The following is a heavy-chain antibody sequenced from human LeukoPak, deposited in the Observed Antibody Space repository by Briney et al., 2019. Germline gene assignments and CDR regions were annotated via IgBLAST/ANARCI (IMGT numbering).Heavy chain of an antibody. V-gene: IGHV4-4*07. CDR3: ARVSRGCSSTSCSNWFDP. Sequence: SEALSLTCAVSGGSISGYYWSWIREPAGKGLEWIARIYTSGSTNYNPSLKSRVTMSVYTSTNQFSLKLSSVTAADTAVYYCARVSRGCSSTSCSNWFDPWGQGTLVTVSS. CDR2: IYTSGST. J-gene: IGHJ5*02. D-gene: IGHD2-2*01. CDR1: GGSISGYY.